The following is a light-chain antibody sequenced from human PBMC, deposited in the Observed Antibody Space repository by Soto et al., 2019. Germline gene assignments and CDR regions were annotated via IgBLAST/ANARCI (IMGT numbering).Light chain of an antibody. CDR2: GAS. CDR1: QSVSSSY. V-gene: IGKV3-20*01. Sequence: EIVLTQSPGTLSLSPGERATLSCRASQSVSSSYLAWYQQKPGQAPRLLIYGASSRATGIPDRFRGSGSGTDFTLTISRLEPEDFAVYYCQQYGSPITFSQGTRLEIK. J-gene: IGKJ5*01. CDR3: QQYGSPIT.